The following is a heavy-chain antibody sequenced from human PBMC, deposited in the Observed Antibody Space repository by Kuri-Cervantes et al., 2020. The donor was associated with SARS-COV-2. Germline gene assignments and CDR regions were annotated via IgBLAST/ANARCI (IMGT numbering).Heavy chain of an antibody. CDR3: ANDQHGIVVVVAAIDS. D-gene: IGHD2-15*01. V-gene: IGHV3-30-3*02. Sequence: GESLKISCAASGFTFSSYGMHWVRQAPGKGLEWVALISYDGSNKYYADSVKGRFTISRDNSRNTLYLQMNSLRAEDTAVYYCANDQHGIVVVVAAIDSWGQGTLVTVSS. CDR2: ISYDGSNK. J-gene: IGHJ4*02. CDR1: GFTFSSYG.